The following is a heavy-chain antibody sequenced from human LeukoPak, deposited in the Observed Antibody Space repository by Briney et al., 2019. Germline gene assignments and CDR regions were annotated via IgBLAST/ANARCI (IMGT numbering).Heavy chain of an antibody. V-gene: IGHV4-59*01. Sequence: SETLSRTCTVSGGSISSYYWSWIRQPPGKGLEWIGYIYYSGSTNYNPSLKSRVTISVDTSKNQFSLKLSSVTAADTAVYYCARDRPYYDILTGYYRGGGYYFDYWGQGTLVTVSS. CDR3: ARDRPYYDILTGYYRGGGYYFDY. CDR1: GGSISSYY. J-gene: IGHJ4*02. D-gene: IGHD3-9*01. CDR2: IYYSGST.